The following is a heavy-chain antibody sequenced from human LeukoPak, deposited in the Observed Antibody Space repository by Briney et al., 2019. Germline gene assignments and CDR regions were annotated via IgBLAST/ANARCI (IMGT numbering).Heavy chain of an antibody. CDR2: IYTSGST. CDR3: ARGESGMNDYGDYSYMDV. Sequence: SQTLSLTCTVSGGSISSGSYYWSWIRQPAGKGLEWIGRIYTSGSTNYNPSLKSRVAISVDTSKNQFSLKLSSVTAADTAVYYCARGESGMNDYGDYSYMDVWGKGTTVTVSS. D-gene: IGHD4-17*01. CDR1: GGSISSGSYY. J-gene: IGHJ6*03. V-gene: IGHV4-61*02.